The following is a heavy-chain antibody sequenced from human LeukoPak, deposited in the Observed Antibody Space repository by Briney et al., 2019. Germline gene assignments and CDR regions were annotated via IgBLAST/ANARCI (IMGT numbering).Heavy chain of an antibody. J-gene: IGHJ4*02. V-gene: IGHV1-2*02. Sequence: ASVKVSCKASGYTFTGYYVHWVRQAPGQGLEWMGWINPNSGGTKYAQKSQGRATMTRDTSISSAYMEVSRLRSDDTAVYYCARENTNLDYWGQGTLVTVSS. CDR1: GYTFTGYY. CDR3: ARENTNLDY. CDR2: INPNSGGT.